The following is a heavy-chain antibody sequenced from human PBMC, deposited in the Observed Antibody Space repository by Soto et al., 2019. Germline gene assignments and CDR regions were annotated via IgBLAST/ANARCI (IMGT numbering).Heavy chain of an antibody. Sequence: SETLSLTCTVSGGSISSSSYYWGWIRQPPGKGLEWIGSIYYSGSTYYNPSLKSRVTISVDTSKNQFSLKLSSVTAADTAVYYCAITGLNMVRGGFDYWGQGTLVTVSS. CDR1: GGSISSSSYY. V-gene: IGHV4-39*01. D-gene: IGHD3-10*01. J-gene: IGHJ4*02. CDR2: IYYSGST. CDR3: AITGLNMVRGGFDY.